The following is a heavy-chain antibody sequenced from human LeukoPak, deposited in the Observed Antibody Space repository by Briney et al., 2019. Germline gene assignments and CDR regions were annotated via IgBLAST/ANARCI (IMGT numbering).Heavy chain of an antibody. V-gene: IGHV3-23*01. Sequence: GGSLRLSCAASGFTFSSYAMSWVRQAPGKGLEWVSAISGSGGSTYYAHSVKGRFTISRDNSKNTLYLQMNSLRAEDTAVYYCAKVQGGMVVAADFDYWGQGTLVTVSS. J-gene: IGHJ4*02. CDR3: AKVQGGMVVAADFDY. D-gene: IGHD2-15*01. CDR2: ISGSGGST. CDR1: GFTFSSYA.